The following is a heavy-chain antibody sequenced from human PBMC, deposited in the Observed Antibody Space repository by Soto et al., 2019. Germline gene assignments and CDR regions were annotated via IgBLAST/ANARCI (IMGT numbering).Heavy chain of an antibody. D-gene: IGHD6-13*01. Sequence: QVQLVQSGAEVKKPGSSVKVSCEASGGTFSSYAISWVRQAPGQGLEWMGGIIPIFGTANYAQKFQGRVTITADESTSTAYMELSSLRSEDTAVYYCARGNEYRSGSWYYFDYWGQGTLVTVSS. CDR2: IIPIFGTA. CDR1: GGTFSSYA. CDR3: ARGNEYRSGSWYYFDY. V-gene: IGHV1-69*01. J-gene: IGHJ4*02.